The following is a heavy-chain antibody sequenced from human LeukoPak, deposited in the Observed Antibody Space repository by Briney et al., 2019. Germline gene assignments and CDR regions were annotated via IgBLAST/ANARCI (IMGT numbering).Heavy chain of an antibody. Sequence: GGSLRLSCAASGFTFSGYWMHWVRQAPGKGLVWVSRIDGYGSTINYADSVKGRFTISRGDAKNMLYLQMNSLRAEDTAVYYCAEHPGNYESASIWGQGTMVTVSS. CDR2: IDGYGSTI. CDR1: GFTFSGYW. V-gene: IGHV3-74*01. D-gene: IGHD3-22*01. CDR3: AEHPGNYESASI. J-gene: IGHJ3*02.